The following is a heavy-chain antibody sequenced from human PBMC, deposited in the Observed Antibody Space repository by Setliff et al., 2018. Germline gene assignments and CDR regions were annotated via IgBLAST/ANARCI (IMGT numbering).Heavy chain of an antibody. CDR3: ARADDYYYYMDV. J-gene: IGHJ6*03. CDR1: GYSFSDFY. Sequence: ASVKVSCKASGYSFSDFYIHWVRQVPGRGPEWMGSINPKSGVTRYVQKFQGRVTMTRDTSISTAYMELSRLRSDDTAVYYCARADDYYYYMDVWGKGTTVTVSS. CDR2: INPKSGVT. V-gene: IGHV1-2*02.